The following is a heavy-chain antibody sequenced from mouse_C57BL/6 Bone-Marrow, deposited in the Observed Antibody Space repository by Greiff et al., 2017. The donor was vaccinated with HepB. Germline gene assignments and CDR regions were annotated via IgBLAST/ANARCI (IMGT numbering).Heavy chain of an antibody. CDR1: GFTFSSYA. V-gene: IGHV5-4*01. CDR3: ARDPLCYPYYYSIDY. Sequence: EVMLVESGGGLVKPGGSLKLSCAASGFTFSSYAMSWVRQTPEKRLEWVATISDGGSYTYYPDNVKGRFTISRDNAKNHLYLQMSHLKSEDTAMYYCARDPLCYPYYYSIDYWGQGTSVTVSS. CDR2: ISDGGSYT. J-gene: IGHJ4*01. D-gene: IGHD2-3*01.